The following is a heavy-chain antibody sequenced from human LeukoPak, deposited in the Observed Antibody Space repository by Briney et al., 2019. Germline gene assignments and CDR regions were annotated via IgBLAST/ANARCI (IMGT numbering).Heavy chain of an antibody. Sequence: GASVKVSCKASGYTFTSYGISWVRQAPGQGLEWMGWISAYNGNTNYAQKLQGRVTMTTDTSTSTAYMELRSLRSDDTAVYYCASRYSGYDPDAFDIWGRGTMVTVSS. D-gene: IGHD5-12*01. V-gene: IGHV1-18*01. CDR1: GYTFTSYG. CDR2: ISAYNGNT. CDR3: ASRYSGYDPDAFDI. J-gene: IGHJ3*02.